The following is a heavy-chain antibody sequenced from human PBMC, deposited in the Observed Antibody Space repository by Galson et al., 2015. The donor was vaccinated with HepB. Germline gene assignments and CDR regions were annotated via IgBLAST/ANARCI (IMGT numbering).Heavy chain of an antibody. Sequence: SVKVSCKASGGTFSSYTISWVRQAPGQGLEWMGRIIPILGIANYAQKFQGRVTITADKSTSTAYMELSSLRSEDTAVYYCARENQNFSGYDPHFDYWGQGTLVTVSS. CDR1: GGTFSSYT. CDR3: ARENQNFSGYDPHFDY. V-gene: IGHV1-69*04. J-gene: IGHJ4*02. CDR2: IIPILGIA. D-gene: IGHD5-12*01.